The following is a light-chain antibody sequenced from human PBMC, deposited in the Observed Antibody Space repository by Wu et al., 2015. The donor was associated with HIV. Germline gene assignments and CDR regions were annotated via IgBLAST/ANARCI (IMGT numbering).Light chain of an antibody. J-gene: IGKJ1*01. V-gene: IGKV1-5*03. CDR2: KAY. Sequence: QMTQSPSTLSASVGDRVTITCRASQSINNWLAWYQQKPGKAPNLLIYKAYSLESGVPSRFSGSGSGTEFTLTISSLQPDDFATYYCQQYDSYPWTFGQGTKVEVK. CDR1: QSINNW. CDR3: QQYDSYPWT.